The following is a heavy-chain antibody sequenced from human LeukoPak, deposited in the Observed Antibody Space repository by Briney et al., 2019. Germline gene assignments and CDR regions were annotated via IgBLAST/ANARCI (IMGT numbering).Heavy chain of an antibody. J-gene: IGHJ4*02. Sequence: PSETLSLTCTVSGDSISSSSSYWGWIRQPPGKGLEWIGSIFYSGRTYYNPSLKSRVTMSVDTSKNQFSLRLSSVNAADTAVYYCARDILATSIAAPYYWGQGTLVTVSS. CDR2: IFYSGRT. CDR1: GDSISSSSSY. D-gene: IGHD6-13*01. V-gene: IGHV4-39*07. CDR3: ARDILATSIAAPYY.